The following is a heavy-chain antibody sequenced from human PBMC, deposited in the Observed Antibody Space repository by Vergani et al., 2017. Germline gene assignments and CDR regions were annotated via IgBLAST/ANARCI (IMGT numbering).Heavy chain of an antibody. CDR2: FDPEDGET. Sequence: QVQLVESGGGVVQPGRSLRLSCAASGFTFSSYAMHWVRQAPGKGLEWMGGFDPEDGETIYAQKFQGRVTMTEDTSTDTAYMELSSLRSEDTAVYYCATTMTTVNPGYYYYMDVWGKGTTVTVFS. D-gene: IGHD4-11*01. V-gene: IGHV1-24*01. CDR1: GFTFSSYA. J-gene: IGHJ6*03. CDR3: ATTMTTVNPGYYYYMDV.